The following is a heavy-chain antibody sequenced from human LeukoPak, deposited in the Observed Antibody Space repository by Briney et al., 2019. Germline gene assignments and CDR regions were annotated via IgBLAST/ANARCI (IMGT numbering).Heavy chain of an antibody. CDR3: AKGSARSSYDYCMDV. J-gene: IGHJ6*02. V-gene: IGHV3-23*01. CDR1: GFTFSSYA. D-gene: IGHD2-2*01. Sequence: GGSLRLSCAASGFTFSSYAMSWVRQAPGKGLEWVSAISGSGGSTCYADSVKGRFTISRDNSKNTLYLQMNSLRAEDTAVYYCAKGSARSSYDYCMDVWGQGATVTVSS. CDR2: ISGSGGST.